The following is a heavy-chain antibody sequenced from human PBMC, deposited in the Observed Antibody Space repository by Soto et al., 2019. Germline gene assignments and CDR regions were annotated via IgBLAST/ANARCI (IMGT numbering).Heavy chain of an antibody. V-gene: IGHV5-51*01. Sequence: GESLKISRQGSGYSFTNDWIGWVRQMPGKGLEWMGMIHAGDSDARYSSSFQGHITISADKSIGTAYLQWRSLTAADTGIYYCARQPFDSRSLVPHAFDIWGQGTMVTVSS. CDR1: GYSFTNDW. J-gene: IGHJ3*02. D-gene: IGHD6-13*01. CDR3: ARQPFDSRSLVPHAFDI. CDR2: IHAGDSDA.